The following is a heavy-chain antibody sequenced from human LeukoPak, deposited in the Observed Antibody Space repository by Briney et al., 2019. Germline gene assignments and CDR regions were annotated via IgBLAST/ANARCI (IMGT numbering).Heavy chain of an antibody. CDR2: IYYSGST. Sequence: SETLSLTCTVSGGSISSSSYYWGWIRQPPGKGLEWIGSIYYSGSTYYNPSLKSRVTISVDTSKNQFSLKLSSVTAADTAVYYCARGRLEETTVTTTDDYWGQGTLVTVSS. CDR1: GGSISSSSYY. J-gene: IGHJ4*02. D-gene: IGHD4-17*01. V-gene: IGHV4-39*01. CDR3: ARGRLEETTVTTTDDY.